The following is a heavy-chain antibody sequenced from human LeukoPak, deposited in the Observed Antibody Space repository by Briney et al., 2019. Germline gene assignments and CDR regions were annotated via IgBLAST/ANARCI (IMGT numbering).Heavy chain of an antibody. Sequence: ASVKVSCKASGYTFTGYYMHWVRQAPGQGLEWMGWINPNSGGTNYAQKFQGWVTMTRDTSISTAYMELSRLRSDDTAVYYCARERGELWLGETYYGMDVWGKGTTVTVSS. D-gene: IGHD3-10*01. CDR1: GYTFTGYY. J-gene: IGHJ6*04. V-gene: IGHV1-2*04. CDR3: ARERGELWLGETYYGMDV. CDR2: INPNSGGT.